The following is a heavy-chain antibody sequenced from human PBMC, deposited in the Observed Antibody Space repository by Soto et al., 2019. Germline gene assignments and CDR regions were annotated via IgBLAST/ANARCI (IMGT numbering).Heavy chain of an antibody. Sequence: GGSLRLSCAASGFTFSSYGMNWVRQAPGKGLEWVAVISYDGNNNYYADSVKGRFTISRDNSKNTLYLQMNSLRVEDTAVYYCAKDSGREQWLALFDYWGQGALVTVSS. V-gene: IGHV3-30*18. CDR1: GFTFSSYG. J-gene: IGHJ4*02. CDR3: AKDSGREQWLALFDY. CDR2: ISYDGNNN. D-gene: IGHD6-19*01.